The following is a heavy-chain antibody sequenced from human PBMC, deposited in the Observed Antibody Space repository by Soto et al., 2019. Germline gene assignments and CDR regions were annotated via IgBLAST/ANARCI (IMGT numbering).Heavy chain of an antibody. CDR2: ITNTSDTI. V-gene: IGHV3-48*02. D-gene: IGHD2-21*02. J-gene: IGHJ3*02. Sequence: EVQLVESGGNLVQPGGSLRLSCAASGFTFKNYNMTWVRQAPGKGLEWVSSITNTSDTIYYADSVKGRFTISRDNAKNSVSLQMSSLRDEDTAIYYCARVRLTYGAFDIWGQGTMVTVSS. CDR1: GFTFKNYN. CDR3: ARVRLTYGAFDI.